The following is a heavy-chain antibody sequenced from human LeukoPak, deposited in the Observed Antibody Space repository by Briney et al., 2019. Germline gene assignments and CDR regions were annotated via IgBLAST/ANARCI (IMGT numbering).Heavy chain of an antibody. CDR2: IKQDGSEK. J-gene: IGHJ6*02. CDR3: ARATLKYCSSTSCHHYYGMDV. V-gene: IGHV3-7*01. CDR1: GFTFSSYW. D-gene: IGHD2-2*01. Sequence: GGSLRLSCAASGFTFSSYWMSWVRQAPGKGLEWVANIKQDGSEKYYVDSVKGRLTISRDNAKNSLYLQMNSLRAEDTAVYYCARATLKYCSSTSCHHYYGMDVWGQGTTVTVSS.